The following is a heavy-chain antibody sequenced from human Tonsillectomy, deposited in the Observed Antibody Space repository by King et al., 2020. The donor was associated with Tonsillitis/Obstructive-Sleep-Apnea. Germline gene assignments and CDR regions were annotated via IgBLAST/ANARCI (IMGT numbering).Heavy chain of an antibody. J-gene: IGHJ4*02. V-gene: IGHV1-69*01. CDR3: AGDPKPYCSSTSCYTKNEFDY. CDR2: IIPIFGTA. CDR1: GGTFSSYA. Sequence: QLVQSGAEVKKPGSSVKVSCKASGGTFSSYAISWVRQAPGQGLEWMGGIIPIFGTANYAQKFQGRVTITADESTSPAYMGLRSLRSEETAVYYCAGDPKPYCSSTSCYTKNEFDYWGQGTLVTVSS. D-gene: IGHD2-2*02.